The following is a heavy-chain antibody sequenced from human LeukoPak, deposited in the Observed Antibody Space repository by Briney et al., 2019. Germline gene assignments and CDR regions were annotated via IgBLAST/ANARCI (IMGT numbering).Heavy chain of an antibody. CDR2: ISYDGSNK. CDR3: ARPSPPGDGYNPCDY. J-gene: IGHJ4*02. D-gene: IGHD5-24*01. Sequence: GGSLRLSCAASGFTFSSYGMHWVRQAPGKGLEWVAVISYDGSNKYYADSVKGRFTISRDNSKNTLYLQMNSLRAEDTAVYYCARPSPPGDGYNPCDYWGPGALVIVSS. CDR1: GFTFSSYG. V-gene: IGHV3-30*03.